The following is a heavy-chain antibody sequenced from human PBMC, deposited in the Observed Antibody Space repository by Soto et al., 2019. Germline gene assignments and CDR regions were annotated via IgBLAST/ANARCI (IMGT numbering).Heavy chain of an antibody. V-gene: IGHV1-3*01. Sequence: ASVKVSCKASGYTFTSYAIHWVRQAPGQRLEWMGGINAGRGNTKYSQKFQGRVTITADESTSTAFMELSSLISEDTALYFCARSRANYYDSRGYYYSTFD. CDR3: ARSRANYYDSRGYYYSTFD. J-gene: IGHJ4*01. CDR1: GYTFTSYA. CDR2: INAGRGNT. D-gene: IGHD3-22*01.